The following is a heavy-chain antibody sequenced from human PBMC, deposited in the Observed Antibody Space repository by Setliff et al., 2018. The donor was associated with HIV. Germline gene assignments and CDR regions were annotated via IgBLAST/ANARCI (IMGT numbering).Heavy chain of an antibody. J-gene: IGHJ4*02. CDR1: GGSISSSNW. V-gene: IGHV4-4*02. CDR3: ARDSGYRGYVDY. CDR2: IYHSGST. Sequence: LSLTCAVSGGSISSSNWWSWVRQPPGKGLEWIGEIYHSGSTNYNPSLKSRVTISVDTSKNQFSLKLSSVTAADTAVYYCARDSGYRGYVDYWGQGTLVTVSS. D-gene: IGHD5-12*01.